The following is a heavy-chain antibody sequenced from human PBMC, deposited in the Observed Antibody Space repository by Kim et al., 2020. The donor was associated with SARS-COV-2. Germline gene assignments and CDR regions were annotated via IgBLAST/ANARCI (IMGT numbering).Heavy chain of an antibody. CDR2: IYYSGST. CDR3: ARATYYYGSGSYCLNWFDP. V-gene: IGHV4-39*01. Sequence: SETLSLTCTVSGGSISSSSYYWGWIRQPPGKGLEWIGSIYYSGSTYYNPSLKSRVTISVDTSKNPFSLKLSSVTAADTAVYYCARATYYYGSGSYCLNWFDPWGQGTLVTVSS. CDR1: GGSISSSSYY. D-gene: IGHD3-10*01. J-gene: IGHJ5*02.